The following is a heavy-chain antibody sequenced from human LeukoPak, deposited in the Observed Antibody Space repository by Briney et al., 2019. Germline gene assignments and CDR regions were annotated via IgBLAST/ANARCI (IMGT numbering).Heavy chain of an antibody. Sequence: SETLSLTCTVSGGSISSDYWNWIRQPPGKGLEWIGYIYNSGNTNYNPSLKSRVTISIDTPENQFSLHLTSVTAADTAVYYCARGGPMSSGYAGDGFDIWGQGTLVTVSS. CDR3: ARGGPMSSGYAGDGFDI. J-gene: IGHJ3*02. CDR1: GGSISSDY. CDR2: IYNSGNT. V-gene: IGHV4-59*01. D-gene: IGHD3-22*01.